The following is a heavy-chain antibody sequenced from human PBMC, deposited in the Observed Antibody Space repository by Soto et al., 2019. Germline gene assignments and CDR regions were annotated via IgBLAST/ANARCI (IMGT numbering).Heavy chain of an antibody. D-gene: IGHD6-19*01. V-gene: IGHV1-3*01. Sequence: ASVKVSCKASGYTFNSHAIHWMRQAPGQRHERMGWINAGNGNTYYSEKFKGRVSLTRDTVATTVYMELTCLTSEDTGVYYCARDQSGIGWYVDWFDPWGQGTLVTVSS. CDR3: ARDQSGIGWYVDWFDP. CDR2: INAGNGNT. CDR1: GYTFNSHA. J-gene: IGHJ5*02.